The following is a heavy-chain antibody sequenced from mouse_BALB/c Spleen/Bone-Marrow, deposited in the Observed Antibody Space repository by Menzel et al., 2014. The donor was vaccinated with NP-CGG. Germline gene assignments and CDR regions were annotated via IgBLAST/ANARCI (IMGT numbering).Heavy chain of an antibody. CDR2: IAPGSGST. J-gene: IGHJ2*01. D-gene: IGHD2-14*01. Sequence: DLVKPGASVKLSCKASGYTFTSYWINWIKQRPGQGLEWIGRIAPGSGSTYYNEMFKGKAILTVDTSSSTAYIQLSSLSSEDSAVYFCAYYRYDVIYWGQGTTLSAS. CDR3: AYYRYDVIY. V-gene: IGHV1S41*01. CDR1: GYTFTSYW.